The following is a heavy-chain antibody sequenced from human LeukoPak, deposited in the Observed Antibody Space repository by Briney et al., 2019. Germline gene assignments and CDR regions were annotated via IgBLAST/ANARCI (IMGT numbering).Heavy chain of an antibody. D-gene: IGHD3-9*01. Sequence: GGSLRLSCAASESTLSSFGMSWVRQAPGKGLEWVSAISGSSGRTYYADAVKGRFTVSRDISKNTVSLQMNRLRADDTAMYHCAKDRFYDILTGYPDYWGQGTLVTVSS. CDR1: ESTLSSFG. V-gene: IGHV3-23*01. CDR2: ISGSSGRT. J-gene: IGHJ4*02. CDR3: AKDRFYDILTGYPDY.